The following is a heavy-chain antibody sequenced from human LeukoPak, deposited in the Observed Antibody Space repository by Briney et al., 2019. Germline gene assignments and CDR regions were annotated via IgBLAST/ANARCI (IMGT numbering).Heavy chain of an antibody. CDR3: AKDQKRDSGYYAMDV. D-gene: IGHD2-21*01. Sequence: TGGSLRLSCAASGFTFSTYGMHWVRQAPGKGLEWVAIISYDGGNEYYADSVKGRFTISRDNSKSTLHLQMNSLRAEDSAVFYCAKDQKRDSGYYAMDVWGQGTTVTVSS. CDR2: ISYDGGNE. V-gene: IGHV3-30*18. CDR1: GFTFSTYG. J-gene: IGHJ6*02.